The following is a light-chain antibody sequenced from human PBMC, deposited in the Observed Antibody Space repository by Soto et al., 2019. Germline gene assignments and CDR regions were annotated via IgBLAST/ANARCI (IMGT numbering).Light chain of an antibody. CDR3: MQGTHWPIT. Sequence: DVVMTQSPLSLPVTXXQPAXISCKSNQSLVHSDGIAYFSWFQQRPGRSPRXXIYKVSNRDSGVPARFSGSGAGTDFALKISRVEAEDVGVYYCMQGTHWPITFGQGTRLEIK. J-gene: IGKJ5*01. CDR1: QSLVHSDGIAY. V-gene: IGKV2-30*02. CDR2: KVS.